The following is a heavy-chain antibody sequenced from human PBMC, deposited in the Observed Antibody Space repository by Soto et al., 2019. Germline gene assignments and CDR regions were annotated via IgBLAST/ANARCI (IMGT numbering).Heavy chain of an antibody. J-gene: IGHJ3*02. D-gene: IGHD4-17*01. Sequence: SETLSLTCTVSGGSISSYYWSWIRQPPGRGLEWIGYIYYSGSTNYNPSLKSRVTISVDTSKNQFSLKLSSVTAADTAVYYCARVRREENDYGESDAFDIWGQGTMVTVSS. CDR3: ARVRREENDYGESDAFDI. CDR2: IYYSGST. CDR1: GGSISSYY. V-gene: IGHV4-59*01.